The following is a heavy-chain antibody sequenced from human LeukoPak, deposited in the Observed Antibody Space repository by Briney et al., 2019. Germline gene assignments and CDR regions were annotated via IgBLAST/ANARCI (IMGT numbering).Heavy chain of an antibody. D-gene: IGHD6-13*01. CDR3: ARGSSDSSRWYFMNI. J-gene: IGHJ3*02. CDR1: GFTFSSYW. Sequence: GGSLRLSCAASGFTFSSYWVHWVRQAPGEGLVWVSRINSDGSSTSDADSVKGRFTISRDNAKSTLYLQMNSLRAEDTAVYFCARGSSDSSRWYFMNIWGQGTMVTVSS. V-gene: IGHV3-74*01. CDR2: INSDGSST.